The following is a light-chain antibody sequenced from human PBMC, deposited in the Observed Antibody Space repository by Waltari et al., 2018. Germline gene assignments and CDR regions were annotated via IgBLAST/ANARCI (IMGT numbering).Light chain of an antibody. V-gene: IGLV3-25*03. J-gene: IGLJ3*02. Sequence: SYELTQPPSVSVSPGQTARIPCSGEELPKQYVYWYQQKPGQAPVLLIYKDTERPSGIPERLSGSTSGTTVTLTIRGVQAEDEADYYCQSADGGSRYWVFGGGTKVTVL. CDR1: ELPKQY. CDR3: QSADGGSRYWV. CDR2: KDT.